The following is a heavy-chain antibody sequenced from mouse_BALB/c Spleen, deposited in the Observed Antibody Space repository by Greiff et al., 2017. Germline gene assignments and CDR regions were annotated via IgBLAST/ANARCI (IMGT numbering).Heavy chain of an antibody. Sequence: EVMLVESGGGLVQPGGSLKLSCAASGFTFSSYGMSWVRQTPDKRLELVATINSNGGSTYYPDSVKGRFTISRDNAKNTLYLQMSSLKSEDTAMYYCARDRAGTIDYWGQGTTLTVSS. CDR2: INSNGGST. J-gene: IGHJ2*01. D-gene: IGHD3-1*01. CDR3: ARDRAGTIDY. CDR1: GFTFSSYG. V-gene: IGHV5-6-3*01.